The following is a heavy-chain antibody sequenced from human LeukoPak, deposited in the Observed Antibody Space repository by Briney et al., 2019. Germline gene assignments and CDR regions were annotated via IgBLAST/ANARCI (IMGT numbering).Heavy chain of an antibody. D-gene: IGHD6-6*01. CDR3: ARSQLQLDYYCMDV. J-gene: IGHJ6*02. Sequence: SETLSLTCAVYGGSFTGYYWSWIRQPPGAGLEWIGEINHSGSTNYNPSLKSRVTISVDTSKNQFSLKLSSMTAADTAVYYCARSQLQLDYYCMDVWGQGTTVTVSS. CDR2: INHSGST. CDR1: GGSFTGYY. V-gene: IGHV4-34*01.